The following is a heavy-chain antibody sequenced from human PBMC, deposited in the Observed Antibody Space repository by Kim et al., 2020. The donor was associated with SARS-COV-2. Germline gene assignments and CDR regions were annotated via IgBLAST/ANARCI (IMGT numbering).Heavy chain of an antibody. V-gene: IGHV4-59*01. CDR1: GGSISSYY. D-gene: IGHD3-16*02. CDR3: ARSNYDYVWGSYRFHNWFDP. Sequence: SETLSLTCTVSGGSISSYYWSWIRQPPGKGLEWIGYIYYSGSTNYNPSLKSRVTISVDTSKNQFSLKLSSVTAADTAVYYCARSNYDYVWGSYRFHNWFDPWGQGTLVTVSS. J-gene: IGHJ5*02. CDR2: IYYSGST.